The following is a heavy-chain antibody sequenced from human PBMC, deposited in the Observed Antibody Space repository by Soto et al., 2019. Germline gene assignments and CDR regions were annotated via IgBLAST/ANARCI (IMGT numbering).Heavy chain of an antibody. CDR1: GYSLRSNH. Sequence: ASVKVSCKASGYSLRSNHIHWVRQAPGQGLEWLGWINPNSSGTVYAQKFQGRVTMTRDTSLTTVYMQLNRLPADDTAVYYCARDLIVDGPDNYAMDVWGQGTTVTVSS. J-gene: IGHJ6*02. CDR3: ARDLIVDGPDNYAMDV. D-gene: IGHD3-22*01. CDR2: INPNSSGT. V-gene: IGHV1-2*02.